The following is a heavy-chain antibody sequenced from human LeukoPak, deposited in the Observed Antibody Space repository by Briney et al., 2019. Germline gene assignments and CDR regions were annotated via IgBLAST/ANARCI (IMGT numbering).Heavy chain of an antibody. D-gene: IGHD2-15*01. CDR3: TTWDCSGGSCYEVDY. Sequence: GGSLRLSCAASGFTVSSNYMSWVRQAPGKGLEWVGRIKSKTDGGTTDYAAPVKGRFTISRDDSKNTLYLQMNSLKTEDTAVYYCTTWDCSGGSCYEVDYWGQGTLVTVSS. CDR2: IKSKTDGGTT. CDR1: GFTVSSNY. V-gene: IGHV3-15*01. J-gene: IGHJ4*02.